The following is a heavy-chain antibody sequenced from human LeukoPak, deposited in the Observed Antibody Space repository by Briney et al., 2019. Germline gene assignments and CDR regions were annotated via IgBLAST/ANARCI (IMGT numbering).Heavy chain of an antibody. CDR2: IKPDGSDK. V-gene: IGHV3-7*03. CDR1: GFTFSSYW. Sequence: PGGSLRLSCAASGFTFSSYWMSWVRQAPGKGQEWVANIKPDGSDKYYVESVKGRFTISRDNAKNSLYLQMNSLRVEDTAIYYCARISRRELPCFWGQGTLVTVSS. CDR3: ARISRRELPCF. J-gene: IGHJ4*02. D-gene: IGHD1-7*01.